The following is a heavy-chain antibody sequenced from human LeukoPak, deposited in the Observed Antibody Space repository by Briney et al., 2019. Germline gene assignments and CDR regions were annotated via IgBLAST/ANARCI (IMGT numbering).Heavy chain of an antibody. Sequence: ASVKVSCKASGYTFTSYDINWVRQATGQGLEWMGWMNPNSGNTGYAQKFQGRVTMTEDTSTGTAYMELSSLRSEDTAVYYCATERWVFRAFDIWGQGTMVTVSS. J-gene: IGHJ3*02. CDR2: MNPNSGNT. CDR3: ATERWVFRAFDI. CDR1: GYTFTSYD. V-gene: IGHV1-8*01. D-gene: IGHD6-13*01.